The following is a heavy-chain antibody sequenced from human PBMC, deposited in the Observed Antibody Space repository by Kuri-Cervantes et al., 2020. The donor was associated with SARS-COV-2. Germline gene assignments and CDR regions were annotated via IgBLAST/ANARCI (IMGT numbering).Heavy chain of an antibody. J-gene: IGHJ6*03. Sequence: ASVKVSCKAPGYTFTSYYMHWVRQAPGQGLEWMGIINPSGGSTSYAQKFQGRVTMTRDTSTSTVYMELSSLRADDTAIYYCAKDLVGCWGSSRCYRPAYYYMDVWGKGTTVTVSS. CDR1: GYTFTSYY. V-gene: IGHV1-46*01. CDR2: INPSGGST. D-gene: IGHD2-2*02. CDR3: AKDLVGCWGSSRCYRPAYYYMDV.